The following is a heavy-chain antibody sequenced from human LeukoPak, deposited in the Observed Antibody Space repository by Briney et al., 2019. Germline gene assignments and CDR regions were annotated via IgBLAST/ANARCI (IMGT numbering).Heavy chain of an antibody. CDR2: INHSGST. V-gene: IGHV4-34*01. CDR3: ARDARYSSSWYSDY. Sequence: SETLSLTCAVYGGSFSGYYWSWIRQPPGKGLEWIGEINHSGSTNYNPSLKSRVTISVDTSKNQFSLKLSSVTAADTAVYYCARDARYSSSWYSDYWGQGTLVTVSS. D-gene: IGHD6-13*01. J-gene: IGHJ4*02. CDR1: GGSFSGYY.